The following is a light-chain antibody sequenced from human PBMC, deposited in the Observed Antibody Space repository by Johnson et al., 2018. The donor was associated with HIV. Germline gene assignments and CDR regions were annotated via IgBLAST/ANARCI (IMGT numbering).Light chain of an antibody. Sequence: QSVLTQPPSVSAAPGQTVTISCSGSSSNVGSSFVSWYRQVPGTDPKLLIYDNNKRPSGIPGRFSGSKSGASATLGIPGLQPGDEAYYYCGTWDSSLTSYVFGDGYQGTVL. V-gene: IGLV1-51*01. J-gene: IGLJ1*01. CDR3: GTWDSSLTSYV. CDR1: SSNVGSSF. CDR2: DNN.